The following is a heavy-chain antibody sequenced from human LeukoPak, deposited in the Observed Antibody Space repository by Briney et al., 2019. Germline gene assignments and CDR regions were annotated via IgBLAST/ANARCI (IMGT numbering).Heavy chain of an antibody. Sequence: GGSLRLSCAASGFTFDDYGMSWVRQAPGKGLEWVSGINWNGGSTGYADSVKGRFTISRDNAKNSLYLQMNSLRAEDMALYYCAKALFPGYSSSWYGTAFDYWGQGTLVTVSS. CDR2: INWNGGST. CDR3: AKALFPGYSSSWYGTAFDY. J-gene: IGHJ4*02. CDR1: GFTFDDYG. V-gene: IGHV3-20*04. D-gene: IGHD6-13*01.